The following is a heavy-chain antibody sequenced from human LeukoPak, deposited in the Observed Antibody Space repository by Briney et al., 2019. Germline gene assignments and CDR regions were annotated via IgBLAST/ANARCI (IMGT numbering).Heavy chain of an antibody. Sequence: GGSLRLSCAASGFTVSSNYMSWIRQAPGKGLERVSVIYSGGGTIYYADSVKGRFTISRDNAKNSLYLQMNSLRAEDTAVYYCARLRSILTGYDYWGQGTLVTVSS. CDR3: ARLRSILTGYDY. J-gene: IGHJ4*02. CDR1: GFTVSSNY. V-gene: IGHV3-11*01. CDR2: IYSGGGTI. D-gene: IGHD3-9*01.